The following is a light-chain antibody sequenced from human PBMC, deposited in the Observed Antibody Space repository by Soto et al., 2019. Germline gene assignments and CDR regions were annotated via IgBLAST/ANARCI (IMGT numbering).Light chain of an antibody. CDR3: ASYAGSDNLGV. J-gene: IGLJ1*01. Sequence: QSALTQPPSASGSPGQSVTLSCTGTNSDIGDSKFVSWYQQHPGKAPKLIIYEVNQRPSGVPDRFSGSKSGNTASLTVSGLQVEDEADYYCASYAGSDNLGVFGTGTKLTVL. V-gene: IGLV2-8*01. CDR2: EVN. CDR1: NSDIGDSKF.